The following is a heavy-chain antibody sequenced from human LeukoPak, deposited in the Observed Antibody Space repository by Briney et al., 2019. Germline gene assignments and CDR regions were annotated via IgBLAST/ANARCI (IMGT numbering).Heavy chain of an antibody. D-gene: IGHD6-13*01. CDR2: ISSSSSTI. Sequence: GGSLRLSCAASGFTFSSYSMNWVRQAPGKGLEWVSYISSSSSTIYYADSVKGRFTISRDNAKNSLYLQMNSLRAEGTAVYYCARVPISQQLVLSYYYYYMDVWGKGTTVTVSS. J-gene: IGHJ6*03. CDR1: GFTFSSYS. CDR3: ARVPISQQLVLSYYYYYMDV. V-gene: IGHV3-48*04.